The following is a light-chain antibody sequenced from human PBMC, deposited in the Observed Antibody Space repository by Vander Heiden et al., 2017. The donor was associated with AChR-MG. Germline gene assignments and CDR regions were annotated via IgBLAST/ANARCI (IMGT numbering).Light chain of an antibody. CDR3: AAWDDSLSGVV. CDR1: SSNIRNNY. Sequence: QSVLTQPPSASGTPGQRVTIPCSGSSSNIRNNYVYWYQQVPGTAPKLLIYRNNQRPSGVPDRLSGSKSGTSASLAISGLRSDDEGDYYCAAWDDSLSGVVFGGGTKLTVL. CDR2: RNN. J-gene: IGLJ3*02. V-gene: IGLV1-47*01.